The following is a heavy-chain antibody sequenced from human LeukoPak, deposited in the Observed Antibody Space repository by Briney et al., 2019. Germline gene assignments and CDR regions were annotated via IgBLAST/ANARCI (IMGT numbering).Heavy chain of an antibody. D-gene: IGHD1-26*01. CDR2: INSDGINT. CDR3: AKDLRSSADSKMGAADY. J-gene: IGHJ4*02. CDR1: GFTFSNYW. V-gene: IGHV3-74*01. Sequence: GGSLRLSCAASGFTFSNYWMHWVRQAPGKGLVWVSRINSDGINTSYADSVKGRFTISRDNAKNTLNLQMNSLRAEDTAVYYCAKDLRSSADSKMGAADYWGQGTLVTVSS.